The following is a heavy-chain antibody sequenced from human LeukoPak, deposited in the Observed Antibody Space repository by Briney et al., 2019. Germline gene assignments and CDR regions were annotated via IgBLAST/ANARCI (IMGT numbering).Heavy chain of an antibody. V-gene: IGHV3-30*04. CDR2: ISYDGSDK. D-gene: IGHD6-19*01. CDR3: ARAVYRSGGYYLDY. CDR1: GFTFSSYA. J-gene: IGHJ4*02. Sequence: PGRSLRLSCAASGFTFSSYAMQWVRQAPGKGLEWVAVISYDGSDKNYADSVKGRFTISRDNSKNTLYLQMNSLRADDTAVYYCARAVYRSGGYYLDYWGQGTLVIVSS.